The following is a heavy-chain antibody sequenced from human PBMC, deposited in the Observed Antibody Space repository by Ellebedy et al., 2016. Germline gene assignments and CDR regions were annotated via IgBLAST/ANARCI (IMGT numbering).Heavy chain of an antibody. CDR2: ISDSGSSP. J-gene: IGHJ4*02. D-gene: IGHD2-2*01. Sequence: GGSLRLSCAASGFTFSSCAMSWVRQAPGKGLEWVSVISDSGSSPHYADSVKGRFTVSRDNSKKTLYLQMNSLRAEDTAVYYCAKDQDYSTAWYEFGSWGQGTLVTVSS. CDR3: AKDQDYSTAWYEFGS. CDR1: GFTFSSCA. V-gene: IGHV3-23*01.